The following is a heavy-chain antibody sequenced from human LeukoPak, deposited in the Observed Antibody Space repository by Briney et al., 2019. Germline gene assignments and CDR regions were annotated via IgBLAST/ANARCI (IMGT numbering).Heavy chain of an antibody. V-gene: IGHV3-9*01. CDR3: AKEYDSSGYYYGVY. CDR2: ISWNSGSI. D-gene: IGHD3-22*01. CDR1: GFTFDDYA. Sequence: GGSLRLSCAASGFTFDDYAMHWVRQAPGKGLEWVSGISWNSGSIGYADSVKGRFTISRDDAKNSLYLQMNSLRAEDTALYYCAKEYDSSGYYYGVYWGQGTLVTVSS. J-gene: IGHJ4*02.